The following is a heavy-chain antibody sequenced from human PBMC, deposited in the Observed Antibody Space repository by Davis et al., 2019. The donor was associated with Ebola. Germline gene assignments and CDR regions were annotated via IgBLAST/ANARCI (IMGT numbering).Heavy chain of an antibody. J-gene: IGHJ6*03. D-gene: IGHD1-26*01. V-gene: IGHV3-21*01. CDR3: ARWGSGSYYSYYYYYMDV. CDR2: ISSSSGYI. Sequence: GESLKISCAASGFTFSSYPMSWVRQAPGKGLEWVSSISSSSGYIYYADSVKGRFTISRDNAKNSLYLQMNSLRAEDTAVYYCARWGSGSYYSYYYYYMDVWGKGTTVTVSS. CDR1: GFTFSSYP.